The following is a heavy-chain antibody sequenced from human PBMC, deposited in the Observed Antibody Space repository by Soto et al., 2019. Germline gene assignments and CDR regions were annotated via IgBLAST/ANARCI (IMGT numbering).Heavy chain of an antibody. J-gene: IGHJ6*02. D-gene: IGHD3-16*01. CDR3: ARHNGPLYVGYYYDMDV. V-gene: IGHV4-39*01. Sequence: SETLSLTCAVSVGSISSSTDYWGWIRQPPGKGLEWIGSIYYSGYTYYNPSLKSRVTISVDTSKNQFSLKLSSVTAADTAVYYCARHNGPLYVGYYYDMDVWGQGTTVTVSS. CDR2: IYYSGYT. CDR1: VGSISSSTDY.